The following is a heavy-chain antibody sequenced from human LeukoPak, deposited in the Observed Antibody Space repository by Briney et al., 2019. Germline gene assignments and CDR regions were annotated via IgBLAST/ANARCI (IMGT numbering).Heavy chain of an antibody. CDR2: IGWDGGST. CDR3: ARDGDLTGYLYYFDY. J-gene: IGHJ4*02. D-gene: IGHD3-9*01. Sequence: GGSLRLSCAASGFTFDNYAMHWVRHAPGKGLEWVSLIGWDGGSTYYADSVKGRFTISRDNAKNSVYLQMNSLRAEDTAVYYCARDGDLTGYLYYFDYWGQGTLVTVSS. V-gene: IGHV3-43D*03. CDR1: GFTFDNYA.